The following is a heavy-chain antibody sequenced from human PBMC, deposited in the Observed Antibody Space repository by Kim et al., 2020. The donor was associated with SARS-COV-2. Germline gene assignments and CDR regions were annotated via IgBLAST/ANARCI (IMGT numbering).Heavy chain of an antibody. Sequence: GGSLRLSCAASGFTFSDYYMSWIRQAPGKGLEWVSYISSSGGTIYYADSVKGRFTISRDNAKNSLYLQMNSLRAEDTAVYYCARVRGAAGPFYYYYYGMGVWGQGTTLTVSS. J-gene: IGHJ6*02. CDR3: ARVRGAAGPFYYYYYGMGV. V-gene: IGHV3-11*01. D-gene: IGHD6-13*01. CDR2: ISSSGGTI. CDR1: GFTFSDYY.